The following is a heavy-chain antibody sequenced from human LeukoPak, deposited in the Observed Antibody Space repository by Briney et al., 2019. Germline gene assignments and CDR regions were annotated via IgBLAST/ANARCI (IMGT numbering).Heavy chain of an antibody. CDR1: GGTFSSYA. D-gene: IGHD6-13*01. V-gene: IGHV1-69*04. J-gene: IGHJ4*02. CDR2: IIPILGIA. Sequence: GASVKVSCKASGGTFSSYAISWVRQAAGQGLEWMGRIIPILGIANYAQKFQGRVTITADKSTSTAYMELSSLRSEDTAVYYCARAFLIAAAGYYFDYWGQGTLVSVSS. CDR3: ARAFLIAAAGYYFDY.